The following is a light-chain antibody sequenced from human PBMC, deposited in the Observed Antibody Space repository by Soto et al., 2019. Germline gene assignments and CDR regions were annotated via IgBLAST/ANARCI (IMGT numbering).Light chain of an antibody. V-gene: IGKV1-39*01. J-gene: IGKJ1*01. CDR1: QSISSY. Sequence: DIQMTQSPSSLSASVGDRVTITCRASQSISSYLNWYKQKPVKAPKLLIDAASSLQSGVPSRFSGSGSGTSFTLTISSLQTEDFATDYGQQSYSTPWTFGQGTKVEIK. CDR2: AAS. CDR3: QQSYSTPWT.